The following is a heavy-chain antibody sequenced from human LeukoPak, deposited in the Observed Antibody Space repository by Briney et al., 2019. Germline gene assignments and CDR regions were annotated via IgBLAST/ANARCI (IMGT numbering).Heavy chain of an antibody. CDR1: GGSFSGYY. J-gene: IGHJ4*02. D-gene: IGHD1-1*01. CDR3: AREGMMERRFFDY. CDR2: IYYTGST. Sequence: SETLSLTCAVYGGSFSGYYWGWIRQPPGKGLEWIANIYYTGSTYYNPSLESRVTISGDTSKNRFSLKLSSVTAADTAVYYCAREGMMERRFFDYWGQGTLVTVSS. V-gene: IGHV4-34*01.